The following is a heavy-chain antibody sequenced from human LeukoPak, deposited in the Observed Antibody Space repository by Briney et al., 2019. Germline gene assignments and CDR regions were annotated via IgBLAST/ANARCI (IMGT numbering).Heavy chain of an antibody. CDR1: GGSISSYY. CDR3: ARVQDYDFWSGYQKTHYYMDV. CDR2: IDNSGRT. V-gene: IGHV4-59*01. D-gene: IGHD3-3*01. J-gene: IGHJ6*03. Sequence: SETLSLTCTVSGGSISSYYWSWIRQPPGKGLEWIGSIDNSGRTNYNPSLKSRVTISIETSKNQISLKLSSVTAADTAVYYCARVQDYDFWSGYQKTHYYMDVWGKGTTVTVSS.